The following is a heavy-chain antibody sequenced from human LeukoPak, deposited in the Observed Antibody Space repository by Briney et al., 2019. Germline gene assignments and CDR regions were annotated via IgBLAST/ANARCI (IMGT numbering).Heavy chain of an antibody. J-gene: IGHJ4*02. CDR2: ISPDGSIT. CDR3: ARGRYGSSGYYYVY. V-gene: IGHV3-74*01. CDR1: GVTLSTYW. Sequence: GGSLRLSCAASGVTLSTYWMHWVRQRPDKGLVWVSYISPDGSITRYADSVKGRFTISRDNAKNSLYLQMNSLRDEDTAVYYCARGRYGSSGYYYVYWGQGTLVTVSS. D-gene: IGHD3-22*01.